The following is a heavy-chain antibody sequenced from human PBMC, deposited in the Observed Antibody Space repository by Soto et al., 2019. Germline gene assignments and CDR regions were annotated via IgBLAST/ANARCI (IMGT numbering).Heavy chain of an antibody. CDR1: GYTFTSYG. D-gene: IGHD3-22*01. V-gene: IGHV1-18*01. CDR2: ISAYNGNT. CDR3: ARSGYYDSSGYLNWFDP. Sequence: ASVKVSCKASGYTFTSYGISWVRQAPGQGLEWMGWISAYNGNTNYAQKLQGRVTMTTDTSTSTAYMELRSLRSDDTAVYYCARSGYYDSSGYLNWFDPWGQGTLVTVSS. J-gene: IGHJ5*02.